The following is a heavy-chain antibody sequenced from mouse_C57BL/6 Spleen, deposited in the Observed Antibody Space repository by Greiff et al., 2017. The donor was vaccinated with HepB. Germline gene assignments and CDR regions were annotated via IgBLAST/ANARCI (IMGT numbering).Heavy chain of an antibody. CDR1: GFTFSSYA. Sequence: EVQGVESGGGLVKPGGSLKLSCAASGFTFSSYAMSWVRQTPEKRLEWVATISDGGSYTYYPDNVKGRFTISRDNAKNNLYLQMSHLKSEDTAMYYCARGYDGYYEYFDVWGTGTTVTVSS. J-gene: IGHJ1*03. D-gene: IGHD2-3*01. V-gene: IGHV5-4*01. CDR2: ISDGGSYT. CDR3: ARGYDGYYEYFDV.